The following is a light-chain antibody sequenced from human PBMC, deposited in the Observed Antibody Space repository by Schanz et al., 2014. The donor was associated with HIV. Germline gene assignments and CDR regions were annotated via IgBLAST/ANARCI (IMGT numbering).Light chain of an antibody. CDR1: QIISTS. Sequence: DIQMTQFPSFLSASVGDRVTITCRASQIISTSLAWYQLKPGKAPKLLIYEASSLQNGVPSRFSGSGSGTHFTLTIGCLQPDDFATYLCQQYHSQVTFGRGTKVE. J-gene: IGKJ1*01. CDR2: EAS. CDR3: QQYHSQVT. V-gene: IGKV1-5*03.